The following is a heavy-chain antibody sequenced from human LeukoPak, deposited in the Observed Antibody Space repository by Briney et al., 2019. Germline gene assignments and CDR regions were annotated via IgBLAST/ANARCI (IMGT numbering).Heavy chain of an antibody. D-gene: IGHD5-12*01. CDR1: GFTFSSNG. CDR2: IWYDGSNK. CDR3: ARDRDYDYLDY. J-gene: IGHJ4*02. V-gene: IGHV3-33*01. Sequence: PGGSLRLSCAASGFTFSSNGRHGVRQAPGKGLEGVAVIWYDGSNKYYADSVNGRFTISRDNSKHTLYLQMNILRAEDTAVYYCARDRDYDYLDYWGQGTLVTVSS.